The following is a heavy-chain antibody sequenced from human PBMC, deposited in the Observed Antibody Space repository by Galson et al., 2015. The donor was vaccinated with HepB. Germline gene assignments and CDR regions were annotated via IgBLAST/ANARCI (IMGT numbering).Heavy chain of an antibody. CDR3: ARLDYDSSGYYVDY. Sequence: PALVKPTQTLTLTCTFSGFSLNTGGMCVSWIRQPPGKALEWVALIDWEDDKYYSTSLKTRLTISKDTSKNQVVLTMTNIDPVDTATYYCARLDYDSSGYYVDYWGQGTLVTVSS. V-gene: IGHV2-70*01. CDR2: IDWEDDK. D-gene: IGHD3-22*01. CDR1: GFSLNTGGMC. J-gene: IGHJ4*02.